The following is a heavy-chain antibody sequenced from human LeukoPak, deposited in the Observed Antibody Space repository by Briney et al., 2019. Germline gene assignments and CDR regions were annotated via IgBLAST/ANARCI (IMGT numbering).Heavy chain of an antibody. Sequence: SETLSLTCTVSGGSISSGDYYWSWIRQPPGTGLEWIGYIYYSGSTYYNPSLKSRVTISVDTSKNQFSLKLSSVTAADTAVYYCARFRIAAAGDFDYWGQGTLVTVSS. D-gene: IGHD6-13*01. CDR1: GGSISSGDYY. J-gene: IGHJ4*02. CDR3: ARFRIAAAGDFDY. CDR2: IYYSGST. V-gene: IGHV4-30-4*01.